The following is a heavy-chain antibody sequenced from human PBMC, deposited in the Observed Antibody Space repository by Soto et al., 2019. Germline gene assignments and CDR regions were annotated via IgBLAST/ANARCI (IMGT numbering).Heavy chain of an antibody. D-gene: IGHD1-26*01. V-gene: IGHV1-69*12. CDR3: ATQRERYSGRYYYYGMDV. CDR2: IIAIFGTA. CDR1: GGTFSSYA. Sequence: QVQLVQSGAEVKKPGSSVKVSCKASGGTFSSYAIRWVRQAPGQGLEWMGGIIAIFGTANYAQKFQGRVTITADESTSTAYKELSSLRSEDTAVYYCATQRERYSGRYYYYGMDVWGQGTTVTVSS. J-gene: IGHJ6*02.